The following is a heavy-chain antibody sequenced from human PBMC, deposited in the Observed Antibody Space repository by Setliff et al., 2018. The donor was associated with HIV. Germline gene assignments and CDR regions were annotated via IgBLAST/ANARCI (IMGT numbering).Heavy chain of an antibody. CDR2: ISGSDGDT. Sequence: LRLSCAGSGFSFSDYAMNWVRQAPGKGLEWVSAISGSDGDTYYADSVKGRFTISRDNSKNTLYLQMNYLRAEDTAVYYCAKRYFYTLGRSYFDSWGQGTLVTVSS. V-gene: IGHV3-23*01. CDR3: AKRYFYTLGRSYFDS. J-gene: IGHJ4*02. CDR1: GFSFSDYA. D-gene: IGHD3-10*01.